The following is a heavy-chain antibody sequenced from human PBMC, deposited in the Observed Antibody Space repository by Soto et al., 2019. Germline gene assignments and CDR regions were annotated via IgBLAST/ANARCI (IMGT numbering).Heavy chain of an antibody. CDR3: AKPAVGWELRKALYYFDY. CDR2: ISGSGGST. J-gene: IGHJ4*02. V-gene: IGHV3-23*01. Sequence: VGSLRLSCAASGFTFSSYAMSWVRQAPGKGLEWVSAISGSGGSTYYADSVKGRFTISRDNSKNTLYLQMNSLRAEDTAVYYCAKPAVGWELRKALYYFDYWGQGTLVTVSS. D-gene: IGHD1-26*01. CDR1: GFTFSSYA.